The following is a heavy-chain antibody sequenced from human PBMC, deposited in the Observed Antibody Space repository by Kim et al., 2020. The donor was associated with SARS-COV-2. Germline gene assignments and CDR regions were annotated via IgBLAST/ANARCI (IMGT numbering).Heavy chain of an antibody. CDR3: ARRRLPLRQSGYCTNGVCGIGEDV. Sequence: SETLSLTCAVYGGSFSGYYWSWIRQPPGKGLEWIGEINHSGSTNYNPSLKSRVTISVDTSKNQFSLKLSSVTAADTAVYYCARRRLPLRQSGYCTNGVCGIGEDVWGKGTTVTVSS. CDR2: INHSGST. V-gene: IGHV4-34*01. J-gene: IGHJ6*04. CDR1: GGSFSGYY. D-gene: IGHD2-8*01.